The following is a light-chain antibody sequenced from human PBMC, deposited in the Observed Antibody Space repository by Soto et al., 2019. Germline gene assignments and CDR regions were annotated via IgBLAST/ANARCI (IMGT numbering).Light chain of an antibody. Sequence: QSALTQPASASGYPGQSITISCTGTSSDVGGYNYVSWYQQHPGKAPKLLIYDVYNRPSGVSNRFSGSKSGNTASLTISGLQAEDEADYYCTSHTSTDIGVFGGGTKLTVL. CDR2: DVY. V-gene: IGLV2-14*01. CDR3: TSHTSTDIGV. J-gene: IGLJ3*02. CDR1: SSDVGGYNY.